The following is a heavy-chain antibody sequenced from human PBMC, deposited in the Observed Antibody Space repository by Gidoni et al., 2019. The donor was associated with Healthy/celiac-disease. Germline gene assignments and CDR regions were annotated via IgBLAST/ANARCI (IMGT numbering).Heavy chain of an antibody. CDR2: IRSSGSTI. J-gene: IGHJ4*02. D-gene: IGHD5-12*01. V-gene: IGHV3-11*01. CDR3: ASAGYSGYDSLLNFDY. Sequence: QVQLVESGGGLVKPGGSLRLSCAASGFTFRDYYLSWIGQAPGKGLAWVSSIRSSGSTIYYADYVKGRFTISRDNAKNSLYLQMNSLRDEDTAVYYCASAGYSGYDSLLNFDYWGQGTLVTVSS. CDR1: GFTFRDYY.